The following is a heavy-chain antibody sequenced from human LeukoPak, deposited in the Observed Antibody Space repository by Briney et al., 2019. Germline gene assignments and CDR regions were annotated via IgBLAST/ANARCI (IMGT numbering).Heavy chain of an antibody. J-gene: IGHJ6*03. Sequence: GGSLRLSCAASGFTFDDYGMSWVRQAPGKGLEWVSGINWNGDSTGYADSVKGRFTISRDNAKNSLYLQMNSLRAEDTAVYYCSRDFWSGYYQGYMDVWGKGTTVTVSS. D-gene: IGHD3-3*01. V-gene: IGHV3-20*04. CDR3: SRDFWSGYYQGYMDV. CDR1: GFTFDDYG. CDR2: INWNGDST.